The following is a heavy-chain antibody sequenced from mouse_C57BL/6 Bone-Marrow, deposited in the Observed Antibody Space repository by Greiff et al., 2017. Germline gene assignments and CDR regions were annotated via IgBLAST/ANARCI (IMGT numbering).Heavy chain of an antibody. V-gene: IGHV5-4*03. CDR2: ISDGGSYT. D-gene: IGHD2-2*01. Sequence: EVMLVESGGGLVKPGGSLKLSCAASGFTFSSYAISWVRQTPEKRLEWVATISDGGSYTYYPDNVKGRFTISRDNAKNNLYLQMSHLKSEDTAMYYCARGGYGYDPYAMDYWGQGTSVTVSS. CDR1: GFTFSSYA. CDR3: ARGGYGYDPYAMDY. J-gene: IGHJ4*01.